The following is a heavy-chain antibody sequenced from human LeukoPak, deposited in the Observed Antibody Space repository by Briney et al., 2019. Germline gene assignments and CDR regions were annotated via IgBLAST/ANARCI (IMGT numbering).Heavy chain of an antibody. V-gene: IGHV4-59*01. CDR3: ARGTVRSSEYYFDY. J-gene: IGHJ4*02. Sequence: KTSETLSLTCTASGGSISSYYWSWIRQPPGKGLEWIGYIYYSGSTNYNPSLKSRVTISVDTSKNQFSLKLSSVTAADTAVYYCARGTVRSSEYYFDYWGQGTLVTVSS. D-gene: IGHD6-13*01. CDR2: IYYSGST. CDR1: GGSISSYY.